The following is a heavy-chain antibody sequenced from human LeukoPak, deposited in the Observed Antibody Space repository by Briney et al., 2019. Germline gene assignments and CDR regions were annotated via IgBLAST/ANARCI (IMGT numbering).Heavy chain of an antibody. D-gene: IGHD1-26*01. Sequence: ASVKVSCKASGGTFSSYAISWVRQAPGQGLEWMGGIIPIFGTANYAQKFQGRVTITTDESTSTAYMELSSLRSEDTAVHYCARAGIVGATSHWYFDLWGRGTLVTVSS. V-gene: IGHV1-69*05. CDR3: ARAGIVGATSHWYFDL. J-gene: IGHJ2*01. CDR1: GGTFSSYA. CDR2: IIPIFGTA.